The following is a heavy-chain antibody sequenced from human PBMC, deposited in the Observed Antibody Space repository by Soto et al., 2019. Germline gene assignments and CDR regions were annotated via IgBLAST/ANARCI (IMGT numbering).Heavy chain of an antibody. J-gene: IGHJ5*02. V-gene: IGHV4-31*03. CDR1: GGSISSGGYY. CDR3: ASIMYYDFWSGYQASGFDP. Sequence: SETLSLTCTVSGGSISSGGYYWSWIRQHPGKGLEWIGYIYYSGSTYYNPSLKSRVTISVDTSKNQFSLKLSSVTAADTAVYYCASIMYYDFWSGYQASGFDPWGQGTLVTVSS. CDR2: IYYSGST. D-gene: IGHD3-3*01.